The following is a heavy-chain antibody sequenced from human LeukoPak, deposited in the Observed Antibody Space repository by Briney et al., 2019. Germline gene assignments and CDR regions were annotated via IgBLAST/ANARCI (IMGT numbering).Heavy chain of an antibody. CDR3: ARDINSVAFDM. V-gene: IGHV3-21*01. Sequence: GGSLRLSCAGSAFTFSSHTINWVRQAPGRGLEWVSCIGFSTTYIHYADSVKGRSTVTGDNAKGSVSLQMNSLRAEDTAVYYCARDINSVAFDMWGQGTVVTVSS. J-gene: IGHJ3*02. D-gene: IGHD1-1*01. CDR1: AFTFSSHT. CDR2: IGFSTTYI.